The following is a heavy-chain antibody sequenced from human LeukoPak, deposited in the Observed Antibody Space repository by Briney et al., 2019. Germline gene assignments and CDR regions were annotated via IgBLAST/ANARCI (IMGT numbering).Heavy chain of an antibody. J-gene: IGHJ3*02. V-gene: IGHV4-61*02. CDR2: IYTSGST. CDR3: ASPIDGSRAGHAFDI. D-gene: IGHD6-19*01. Sequence: SETLSLTCTVSGGSISSGSYYWSWIRQPAGTGLEWIGRIYTSGSTNYNPSLKSRVTISVDTSKNQFSLKLSSVTAADTAMYYCASPIDGSRAGHAFDIWGQGTMVTVSS. CDR1: GGSISSGSYY.